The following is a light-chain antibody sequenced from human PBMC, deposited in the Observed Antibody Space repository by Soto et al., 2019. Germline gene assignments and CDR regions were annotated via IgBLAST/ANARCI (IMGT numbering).Light chain of an antibody. CDR1: SFSIGNNY. J-gene: IGLJ1*01. CDR3: GTWDSSLSAFV. Sequence: QSALTQPPSVSAAPGQKVTISCSGSSFSIGNNYVSWYQQLPGTAPKLLIYENNKRPSGILDRFSGSKSGTSATLGITGLQTWDEADYYCGTWDSSLSAFVFGTGTKVTVL. V-gene: IGLV1-51*02. CDR2: ENN.